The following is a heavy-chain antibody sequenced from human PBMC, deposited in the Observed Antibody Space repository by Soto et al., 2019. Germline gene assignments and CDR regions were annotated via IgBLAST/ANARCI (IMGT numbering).Heavy chain of an antibody. D-gene: IGHD6-6*01. CDR1: GGCFCGYY. V-gene: IGHV4-34*01. J-gene: IGHJ4*02. Sequence: SESLSLTCAVYGGCFCGYYWSWIRQPPGKGLEWIGEINHSGSTNYNPSLKSRVTISVDTSKNQFSLKLSSVTAADTAVYYCGREQLAMTDYWGQGTLVPVSS. CDR3: GREQLAMTDY. CDR2: INHSGST.